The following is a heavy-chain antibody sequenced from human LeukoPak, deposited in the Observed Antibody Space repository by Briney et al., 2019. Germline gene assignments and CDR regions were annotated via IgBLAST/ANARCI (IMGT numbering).Heavy chain of an antibody. D-gene: IGHD2-2*03. V-gene: IGHV4-31*03. Sequence: SETLSLTCTVSGGSISSGGYYWGWIRQHPGKGLEWIGYIYYSGSTYYNPSLKSRVTISVDTSKNQFSLKLSSVTAADTAVYYCASGYCSSTSCYEWGLDYWGQGTLVTVSS. CDR3: ASGYCSSTSCYEWGLDY. J-gene: IGHJ4*02. CDR2: IYYSGST. CDR1: GGSISSGGYY.